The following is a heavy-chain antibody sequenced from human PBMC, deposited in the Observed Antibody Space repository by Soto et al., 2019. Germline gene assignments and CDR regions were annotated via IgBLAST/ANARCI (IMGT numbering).Heavy chain of an antibody. Sequence: QVQLVESGGGVVQPGRSLRLSCAASGFTFSSYGMHWVRQAPGKGLEWVAVIWDDGSNKYYADSVKGRFTISRDNSKNSLYLQMNSLRAEDTAVYDCARNWNFFYGMDVWGRGTTVTVSS. CDR2: IWDDGSNK. V-gene: IGHV3-33*01. D-gene: IGHD1-1*01. CDR3: ARNWNFFYGMDV. J-gene: IGHJ6*02. CDR1: GFTFSSYG.